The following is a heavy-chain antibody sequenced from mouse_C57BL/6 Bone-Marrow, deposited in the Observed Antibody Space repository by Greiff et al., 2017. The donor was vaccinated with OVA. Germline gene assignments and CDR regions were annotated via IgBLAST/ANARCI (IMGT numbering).Heavy chain of an antibody. CDR3: AGEICGYFDV. J-gene: IGHJ1*03. D-gene: IGHD5-1-1*01. CDR2: IYPGSGST. CDR1: GYTFTSYW. Sequence: QVQLQQPGAELVKPGASVKMSRKASGYTFTSYWITWVKQRPGQGLEWIGDIYPGSGSTNYNEKFKSKATLTVDTSSSTAYMQLSSLTSEDSAVYYCAGEICGYFDVWGTGTTVTVSS. V-gene: IGHV1-55*01.